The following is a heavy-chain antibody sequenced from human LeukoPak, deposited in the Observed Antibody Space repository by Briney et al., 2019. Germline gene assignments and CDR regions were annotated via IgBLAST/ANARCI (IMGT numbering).Heavy chain of an antibody. D-gene: IGHD6-19*01. J-gene: IGHJ4*02. CDR3: AREREFGSGSYYFDY. CDR1: GYTFTNYY. CDR2: FNPSGGSP. V-gene: IGHV1-46*01. Sequence: ASVKVSCKASGYTFTNYYIHWMRQAPGQGLEWMGIFNPSGGSPSYESEFQGRVTMTRDTSTSTVYMELSSLRSEDTAVYYCAREREFGSGSYYFDYWGQGTLVTVSS.